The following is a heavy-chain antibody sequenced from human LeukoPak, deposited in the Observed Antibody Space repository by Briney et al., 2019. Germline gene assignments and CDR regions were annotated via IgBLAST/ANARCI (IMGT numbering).Heavy chain of an antibody. V-gene: IGHV4-34*01. J-gene: IGHJ4*02. CDR2: INHSGST. Sequence: SETLSLTCAVYGGSFTGYYWSWFRQPPGKGLEWIGEINHSGSTNYNPSLKSRVIISVDTSKNQFSLKLSSETAADTAVYYCARVEASSSSTYFFDHWAQGTLVTVSS. CDR3: ARVEASSSSTYFFDH. CDR1: GGSFTGYY. D-gene: IGHD6-6*01.